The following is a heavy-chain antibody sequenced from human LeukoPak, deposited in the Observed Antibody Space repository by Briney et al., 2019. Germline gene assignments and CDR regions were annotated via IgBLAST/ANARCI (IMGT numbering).Heavy chain of an antibody. CDR3: ARGYGAEFDP. CDR1: GYSISSGYY. D-gene: IGHD4-17*01. V-gene: IGHV4-38-2*02. J-gene: IGHJ5*02. CDR2: INHSGST. Sequence: PSETLSLTCTVSGYSISSGYYWGWIRQPPGQGLEWIGEINHSGSTNYNPSLKSRVTISVDTSKNQFSLKLSSVTAADTAVYYCARGYGAEFDPWGQGTLVTVSS.